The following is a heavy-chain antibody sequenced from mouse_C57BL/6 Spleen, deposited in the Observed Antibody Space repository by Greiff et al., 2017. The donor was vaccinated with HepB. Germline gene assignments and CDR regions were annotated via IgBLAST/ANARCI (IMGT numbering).Heavy chain of an antibody. CDR3: ARRAVVADYYAMDY. J-gene: IGHJ4*01. CDR2: IYPRSGNT. V-gene: IGHV1-81*01. D-gene: IGHD1-1*01. CDR1: GYTFTSYG. Sequence: QVQLKQSGAELARPGASVKLSCKASGYTFTSYGISWVKQRTGQGLEWIGEIYPRSGNTYYNEKFKGKATLTADKSSSTAYMELRSLTSEDSAVYFCARRAVVADYYAMDYWGQGTSVTVSS.